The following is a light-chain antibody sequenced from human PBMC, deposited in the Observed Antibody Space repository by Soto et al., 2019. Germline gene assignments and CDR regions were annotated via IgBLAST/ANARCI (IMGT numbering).Light chain of an antibody. CDR3: HQYNNWPLT. J-gene: IGKJ4*01. CDR2: DTS. Sequence: EIVMTQSPATLSMSPGERATLSCRASQGFNTNLAWYQQKPGQAPRLLIYDTSTRATGIPARFSGGGSGTEFTLTISSLQSEDFAVYYCHQYNNWPLTFGGGTRVEIK. V-gene: IGKV3-15*01. CDR1: QGFNTN.